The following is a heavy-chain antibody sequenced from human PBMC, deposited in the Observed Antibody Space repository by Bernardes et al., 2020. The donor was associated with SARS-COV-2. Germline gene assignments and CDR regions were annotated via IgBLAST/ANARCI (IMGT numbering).Heavy chain of an antibody. D-gene: IGHD3-16*01. J-gene: IGHJ6*04. CDR2: ISSSSLTI. CDR1: GFSFSNYS. CDR3: ARDFGDYIFSV. Sequence: GGSLRLSCEASGFSFSNYSMNWVRQAPGKGLEWLSYISSSSLTIYTAESVKGRLTISRDNAKNSLYLQMNSLRAEDTAVYYCARDFGDYIFSVWGKGTTVTVSS. V-gene: IGHV3-48*04.